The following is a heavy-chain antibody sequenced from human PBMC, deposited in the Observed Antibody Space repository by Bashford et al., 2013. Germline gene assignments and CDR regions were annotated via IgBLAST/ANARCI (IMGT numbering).Heavy chain of an antibody. CDR2: IYTSGST. V-gene: IGHV4-4*07. Sequence: SETLSLTCTVSGGSIGNYYWSWIRQPAGKGLEWIGRIYTSGSTNYNPSLKSRVTISVDTSKNQFSLKLSSVTAADTAVYYCARQGYCSGGSCYSMGYWFDPWGPGSPGHRLL. CDR1: GGSIGNYY. D-gene: IGHD2-15*01. CDR3: ARQGYCSGGSCYSMGYWFDP. J-gene: IGHJ5*02.